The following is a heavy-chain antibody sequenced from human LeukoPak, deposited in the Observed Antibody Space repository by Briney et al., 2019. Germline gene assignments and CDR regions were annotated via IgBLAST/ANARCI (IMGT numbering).Heavy chain of an antibody. Sequence: GGSLRLSCAASGFTFSSYWMHWVRQPPGKGLVWVSRINSDGSSTSYADSVKGRFTISRDNAKNSLYLQMNSLRAEDTAVYYCARGRLGLWFGSRVWGQGTLVTVSS. CDR1: GFTFSSYW. J-gene: IGHJ4*02. CDR3: ARGRLGLWFGSRV. CDR2: INSDGSST. V-gene: IGHV3-74*01. D-gene: IGHD3-10*01.